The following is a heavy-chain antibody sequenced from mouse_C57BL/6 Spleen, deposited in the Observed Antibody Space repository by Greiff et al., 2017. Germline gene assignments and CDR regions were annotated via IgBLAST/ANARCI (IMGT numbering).Heavy chain of an antibody. Sequence: VQLQQSGPELVKPGASVKISCKASGYSFTGYYMNWVQQSPEKSLEWIGEINPSTGGTTYNQKFKAKATLTVAKSSSTAYMQLKSLTSEDSAVYCCARTYSNSFDDWGTGTTVTVSS. CDR2: INPSTGGT. J-gene: IGHJ1*03. CDR1: GYSFTGYY. V-gene: IGHV1-42*01. CDR3: ARTYSNSFDD. D-gene: IGHD2-5*01.